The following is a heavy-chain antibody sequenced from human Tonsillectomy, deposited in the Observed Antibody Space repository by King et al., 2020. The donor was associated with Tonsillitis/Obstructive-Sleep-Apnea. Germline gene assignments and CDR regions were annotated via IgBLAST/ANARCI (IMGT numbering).Heavy chain of an antibody. Sequence: VQLVESGGGLVQPGGSLRLSCAASGFTFITYAMSWVRQAPGKGLEGVSGISGSGGSTYYAESVKGRFSISRDNSKNTLYLQMNSLRAEDTAVYYCAKGAVAGTLGRTFDYWGQGTLVTVSS. CDR2: ISGSGGST. D-gene: IGHD6-19*01. J-gene: IGHJ4*02. CDR1: GFTFITYA. V-gene: IGHV3-23*04. CDR3: AKGAVAGTLGRTFDY.